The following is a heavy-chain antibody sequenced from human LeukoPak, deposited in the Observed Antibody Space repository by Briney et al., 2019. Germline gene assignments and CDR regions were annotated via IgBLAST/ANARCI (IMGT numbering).Heavy chain of an antibody. CDR2: ISAYNGNT. Sequence: GSVKVSCEASGYTFTSYGISWVRPAPGQGLEWMGWISAYNGNTNYAQKLQSRVTMTTDTSTSTAYMELRSLRSDDTAVYYCASSDYGDYVGGAFDIWGQGTMVTVSS. CDR1: GYTFTSYG. D-gene: IGHD4-17*01. CDR3: ASSDYGDYVGGAFDI. J-gene: IGHJ3*02. V-gene: IGHV1-18*01.